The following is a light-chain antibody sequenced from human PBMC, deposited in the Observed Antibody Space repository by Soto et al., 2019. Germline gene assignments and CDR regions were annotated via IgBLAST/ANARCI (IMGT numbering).Light chain of an antibody. CDR1: QSISSW. CDR2: DAS. Sequence: DIQMTQSPSTLSASVGDRVTITCRASQSISSWLAWYQQKPGKAPKLLIYDASSLESGVPSRFSGSGSGTEFPLTISSLQPDDFPPYYCQQYNSYSPCTFGQGTKLEIK. CDR3: QQYNSYSPCT. J-gene: IGKJ2*02. V-gene: IGKV1-5*01.